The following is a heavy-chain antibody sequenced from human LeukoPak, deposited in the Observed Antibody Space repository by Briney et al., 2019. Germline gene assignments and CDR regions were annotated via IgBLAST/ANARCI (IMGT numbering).Heavy chain of an antibody. CDR1: GGSISSSSYY. CDR3: ARGLLDGYTHPAAFDI. J-gene: IGHJ3*02. CDR2: IYYSGST. D-gene: IGHD5-24*01. Sequence: SETLSLTCTVSGGSISSSSYYWGWIRQPPGKGLEWIGSIYYSGSTYYNPSLKSRVTISIDTSKNQFSLKLSSVTAADTAVYYCARGLLDGYTHPAAFDIWGQGTMVTVSS. V-gene: IGHV4-39*07.